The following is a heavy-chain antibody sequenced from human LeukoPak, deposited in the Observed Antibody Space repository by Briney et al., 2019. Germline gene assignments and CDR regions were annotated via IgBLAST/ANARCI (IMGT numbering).Heavy chain of an antibody. CDR3: ARQASSGWYYFDY. Sequence: SETLSLTCAVYGGSFSGYYWSWIRQPPGKGLEWIGEINHSGGTNYNPSLKSRVTISVDTSKNQFSLKLSSVTAADTAVYYCARQASSGWYYFDYWGQGTLVTVSS. J-gene: IGHJ4*02. CDR2: INHSGGT. V-gene: IGHV4-34*01. CDR1: GGSFSGYY. D-gene: IGHD6-19*01.